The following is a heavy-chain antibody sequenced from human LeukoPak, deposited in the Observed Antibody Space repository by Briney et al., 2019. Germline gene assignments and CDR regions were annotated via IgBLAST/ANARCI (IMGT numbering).Heavy chain of an antibody. D-gene: IGHD4-11*01. Sequence: ASVKVSCKASGYTFTSYYMHWVRQAPGQGLEWMGIINPSGGSTSYAQKFQGRVTMTEDTSTDTAYMELSSLRSEDTAVYYCATDNYGYYYGMDVWGQGTTVTVSS. CDR3: ATDNYGYYYGMDV. CDR1: GYTFTSYY. CDR2: INPSGGST. J-gene: IGHJ6*02. V-gene: IGHV1-46*01.